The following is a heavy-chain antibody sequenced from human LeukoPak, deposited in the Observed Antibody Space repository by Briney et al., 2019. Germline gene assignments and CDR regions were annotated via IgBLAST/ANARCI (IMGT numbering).Heavy chain of an antibody. D-gene: IGHD5-18*01. CDR1: GYTFTGYY. J-gene: IGHJ4*02. CDR3: ARAVDIGMGHFDY. CDR2: INPYNGGT. V-gene: IGHV1-2*02. Sequence: ASVKVSCKASGYTFTGYYIHWVRQAPGQGLEWMGWINPYNGGTNYAQKFQGRVTMTRDTSISTAYMELSSLRSDDTAVYYCARAVDIGMGHFDYWGQGTLVTVSS.